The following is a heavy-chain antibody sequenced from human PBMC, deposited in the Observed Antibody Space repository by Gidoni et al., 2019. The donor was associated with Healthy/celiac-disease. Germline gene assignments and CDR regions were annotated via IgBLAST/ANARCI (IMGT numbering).Heavy chain of an antibody. J-gene: IGHJ5*02. CDR3: ARFSVVVVADPWSLGS. D-gene: IGHD2-15*01. Sequence: VSYISSSGSTIYYADSVKGRFTISRDNAKNSLYLQMNSLRAEDTAVYYCARFSVVVVADPWSLGSWGQGTLVTVSS. CDR2: ISSSGSTI. V-gene: IGHV3-11*01.